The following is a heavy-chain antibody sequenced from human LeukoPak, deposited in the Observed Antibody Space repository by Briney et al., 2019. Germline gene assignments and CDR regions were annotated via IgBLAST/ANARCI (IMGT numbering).Heavy chain of an antibody. CDR3: ARDLRGYGDS. D-gene: IGHD5-18*01. Sequence: GGSLRLSCAASGFTFSSYSINWVRQAPGKRLEWVSSISTSSSYIYYADSVKGRFTISRDNARNSLYLQMNSLSAEDTAVYYCARDLRGYGDSWGQGTLVTVSS. J-gene: IGHJ4*02. CDR2: ISTSSSYI. V-gene: IGHV3-21*01. CDR1: GFTFSSYS.